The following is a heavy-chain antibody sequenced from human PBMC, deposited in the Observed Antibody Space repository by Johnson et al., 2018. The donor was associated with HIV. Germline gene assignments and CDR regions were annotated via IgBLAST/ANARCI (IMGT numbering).Heavy chain of an antibody. CDR1: GFTFSSFA. CDR3: AKSSRVATTFDAFDF. Sequence: VQLVESGGGVVRPGGSLRLSCAASGFTFSSFAMSWVRQAPGKGLEWVSGISSIGGSTYYADSVKGRFTISRDNSKNTLYLQMNSLRAEDTAVYYCAKSSRVATTFDAFDFWGQGTMVTVSS. D-gene: IGHD2-15*01. V-gene: IGHV3-23*04. CDR2: ISSIGGST. J-gene: IGHJ3*01.